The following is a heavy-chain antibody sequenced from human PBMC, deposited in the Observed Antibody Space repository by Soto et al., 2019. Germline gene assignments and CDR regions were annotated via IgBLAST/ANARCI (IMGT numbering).Heavy chain of an antibody. Sequence: GGSLRLSCAASGFTFSSYGMHWVRQAPGKGLEWVAVIWYDGSNKYYADSVKGRFTISRDNSKNTLYLQMNSLRAEDTTVYYCARDMTTPYYYGMDVWGQGTTVTVSS. CDR3: ARDMTTPYYYGMDV. V-gene: IGHV3-33*01. D-gene: IGHD4-17*01. CDR2: IWYDGSNK. J-gene: IGHJ6*02. CDR1: GFTFSSYG.